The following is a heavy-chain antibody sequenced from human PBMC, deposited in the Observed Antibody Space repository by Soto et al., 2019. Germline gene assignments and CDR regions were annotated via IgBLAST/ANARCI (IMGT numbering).Heavy chain of an antibody. J-gene: IGHJ4*02. V-gene: IGHV4-34*01. CDR1: GGSFSGYY. CDR2: INHIGST. Sequence: PSETLSLTCAVYGGSFSGYYWSWIRQSPGKGLQWIGEINHIGSTHYNPSLKSRVTISVDTSKNQFSLKLSSVTAADTAVYYCARGVYDTIFGVVSLDYWGQGTLVTVSS. D-gene: IGHD3-3*01. CDR3: ARGVYDTIFGVVSLDY.